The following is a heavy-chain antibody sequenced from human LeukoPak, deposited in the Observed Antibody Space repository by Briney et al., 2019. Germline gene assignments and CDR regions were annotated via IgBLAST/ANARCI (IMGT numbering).Heavy chain of an antibody. J-gene: IGHJ4*02. CDR3: ARELNWNQIDY. CDR2: INTDGRTT. CDR1: GFSFNSHW. Sequence: PGGSLRLSCAASGFSFNSHWMHWVRQVPGKGPVWVSRINTDGRTTDYADSVKGRFTISRDNAKNTLYLQMNSLRAEDTAVYYCARELNWNQIDYWGQGSLVTVSS. D-gene: IGHD1-20*01. V-gene: IGHV3-74*01.